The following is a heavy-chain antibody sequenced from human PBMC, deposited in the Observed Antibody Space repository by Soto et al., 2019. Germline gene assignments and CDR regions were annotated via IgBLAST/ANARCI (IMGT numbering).Heavy chain of an antibody. Sequence: PGGSQRLSSTASGVPFRSYAMSWVRQAPGKGLEWVSAISGSGGSTYYADSVKGRFTISRDNSKNTLYLQMNSLRAEDTAVYYCAKENGYSSSWFEFDYWGQGTLVTVSS. CDR2: ISGSGGST. CDR3: AKENGYSSSWFEFDY. CDR1: GVPFRSYA. V-gene: IGHV3-23*01. J-gene: IGHJ4*02. D-gene: IGHD6-13*01.